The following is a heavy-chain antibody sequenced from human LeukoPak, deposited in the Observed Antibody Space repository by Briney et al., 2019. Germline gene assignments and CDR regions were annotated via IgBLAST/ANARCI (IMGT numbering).Heavy chain of an antibody. CDR3: ARSRGLAGAATVIDY. D-gene: IGHD6-25*01. CDR2: VYNSGIT. J-gene: IGHJ4*02. Sequence: SETLSLTCTVSGGPISNYYWTWIRQSPGQGLEWIGYVYNSGITDYNPSLKSRLTITVDTSKNQFSLKLSSMTAADTAVYYCARSRGLAGAATVIDYWGQGTLVTVSS. V-gene: IGHV4-59*08. CDR1: GGPISNYY.